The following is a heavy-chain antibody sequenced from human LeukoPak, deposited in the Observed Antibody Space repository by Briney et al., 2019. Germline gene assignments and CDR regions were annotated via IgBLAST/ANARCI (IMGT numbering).Heavy chain of an antibody. CDR3: ARLPYVVVPAAMLTNYYYGMDV. J-gene: IGHJ6*02. V-gene: IGHV4-59*08. D-gene: IGHD2-2*01. CDR1: GGSISSYY. CDR2: IYYSGST. Sequence: SSETLSLTCTVSGGSISSYYWSWIRQPPGKGLEWIGYIYYSGSTNYNPSLKSRVTISVDTSKNQFSLKLSSVTAADTAVYYCARLPYVVVPAAMLTNYYYGMDVWGQGTTVTVSS.